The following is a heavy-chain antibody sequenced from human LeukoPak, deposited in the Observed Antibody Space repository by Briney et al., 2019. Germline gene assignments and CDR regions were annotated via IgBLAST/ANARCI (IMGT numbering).Heavy chain of an antibody. CDR2: ISGSGGST. V-gene: IGHV3-23*01. Sequence: GGSLRLSCAASGFTFSSYAMSWVRQAPGKGLEWVSAISGSGGSTYYADSVKGRFTISRDNSKNTLYLQMNSLRAEDTAVYNCAKALANYYDSSGYDYWGQGTLVTVSS. J-gene: IGHJ4*02. D-gene: IGHD3-22*01. CDR3: AKALANYYDSSGYDY. CDR1: GFTFSSYA.